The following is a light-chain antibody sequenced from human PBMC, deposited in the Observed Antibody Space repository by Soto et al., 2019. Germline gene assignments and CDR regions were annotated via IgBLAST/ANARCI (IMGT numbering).Light chain of an antibody. CDR2: STS. CDR3: LLYYGGAQPVV. V-gene: IGLV7-43*01. CDR1: TGAVTSGHH. Sequence: QAVVTQESSLTVSPGGTVTLTCASSTGAVTSGHHPNWFQQKPGQAPRALIYSTSNLHSWTPARFSGSLLGGKAALTLSGVQSEDEAEYYCLLYYGGAQPVVFGGGTKLTVL. J-gene: IGLJ2*01.